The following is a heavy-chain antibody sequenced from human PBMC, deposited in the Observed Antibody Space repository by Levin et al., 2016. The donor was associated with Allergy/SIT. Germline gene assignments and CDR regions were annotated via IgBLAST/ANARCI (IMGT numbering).Heavy chain of an antibody. V-gene: IGHV1-69*06. CDR1: GGTFGTSA. CDR3: ARDLYKGQLFVSSYYAMDV. J-gene: IGHJ6*02. D-gene: IGHD6-6*01. CDR2: IIPMFGPP. Sequence: SVKVSCKASGGTFGTSAINWVRQAPGQGLEWMGAIIPMFGPPYYAQKFQGRVTITADKSTSTAYMELSSLRSDDTAVYFCARDLYKGQLFVSSYYAMDVWGQGTTVTVSS.